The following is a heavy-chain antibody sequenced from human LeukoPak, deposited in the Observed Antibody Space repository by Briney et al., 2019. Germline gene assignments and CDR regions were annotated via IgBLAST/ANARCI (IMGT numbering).Heavy chain of an antibody. V-gene: IGHV3-15*01. D-gene: IGHD3-22*01. Sequence: GGSLRLSCAASGFTFKNAWMSWVRQAPGKGLEWVGRIKSRTDGGTIEYAAPVKGRFSISRDDSKDMLYLQINSLRAEDTAVYYCVKGSEAFCDSKSDFWGQGTLVTVSS. CDR2: IKSRTDGGTI. CDR1: GFTFKNAW. J-gene: IGHJ4*02. CDR3: VKGSEAFCDSKSDF.